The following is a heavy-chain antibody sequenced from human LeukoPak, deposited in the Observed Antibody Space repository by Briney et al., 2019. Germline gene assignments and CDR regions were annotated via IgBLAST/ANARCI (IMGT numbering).Heavy chain of an antibody. Sequence: PSETLSLTCTVSGGSISNYYWSWIRQPPGKGLEWIGYVYYSGYTNYNPSLKSRVTISADTSKNQFSLKLSSVTAADTAVYYCARDSDYGDYGFDYWGQGTLVTVSS. CDR1: GGSISNYY. CDR2: VYYSGYT. D-gene: IGHD4-17*01. J-gene: IGHJ4*02. CDR3: ARDSDYGDYGFDY. V-gene: IGHV4-59*12.